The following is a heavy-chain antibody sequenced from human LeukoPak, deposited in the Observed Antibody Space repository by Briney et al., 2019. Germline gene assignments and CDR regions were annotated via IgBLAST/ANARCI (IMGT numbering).Heavy chain of an antibody. CDR1: GYTFTSYY. V-gene: IGHV1-46*01. D-gene: IGHD3-3*01. Sequence: GASVKVSCKASGYTFTSYYMHWVRQAPGQGLEWMGIINPSGGSTSYAQKFQGRVTMTRDTSTSTVYMELSSLRSEDTAVYYCATDLRHYDFWSGSMRALDYWGQGTLVTVSS. CDR3: ATDLRHYDFWSGSMRALDY. CDR2: INPSGGST. J-gene: IGHJ4*02.